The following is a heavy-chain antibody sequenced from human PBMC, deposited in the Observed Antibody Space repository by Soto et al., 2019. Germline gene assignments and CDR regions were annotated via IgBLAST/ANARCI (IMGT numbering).Heavy chain of an antibody. CDR1: GGSFSGYY. J-gene: IGHJ2*01. V-gene: IGHV4-34*01. Sequence: QVHLQQGGARLLKPSETLSLTCAVYGGSFSGYYWSWIRQPPGKGLEWIGEINHSGSTNYNPSLKSRVSISVGTSNNQFSLKLSSVTAADTAVYYCARGRGDGYNQHWYFDLWGRGTLVTVSS. D-gene: IGHD3-10*01. CDR2: INHSGST. CDR3: ARGRGDGYNQHWYFDL.